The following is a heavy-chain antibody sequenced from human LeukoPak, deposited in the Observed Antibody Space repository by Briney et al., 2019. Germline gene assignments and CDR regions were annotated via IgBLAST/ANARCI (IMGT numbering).Heavy chain of an antibody. D-gene: IGHD3-3*01. Sequence: PSETLSLTCTVSGGSINYYYWSWIRQPPGKGLEWIGYIYYSGSTNYNPSLKSRVTISVDTSKNQFSLKLSSVTAADTAVYYCARGLYSVGLIGISVWSGYRYGMDVWGQGTTVTVSS. J-gene: IGHJ6*02. CDR1: GGSINYYY. V-gene: IGHV4-59*01. CDR2: IYYSGST. CDR3: ARGLYSVGLIGISVWSGYRYGMDV.